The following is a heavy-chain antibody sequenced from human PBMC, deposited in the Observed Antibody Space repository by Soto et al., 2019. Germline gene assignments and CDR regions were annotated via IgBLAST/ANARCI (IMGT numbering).Heavy chain of an antibody. CDR1: GYTFTGYY. D-gene: IGHD2-15*01. V-gene: IGHV1-2*02. J-gene: IGHJ5*02. Sequence: GASVKVSCKASGYTFTGYYMHWVRQAPGQGLEWMGWINPNSGGTNYAQKFQGRVTMTRDTSISTAYMELSRLRSDDTAVYYCAREGCSGGSCYLGNWFDPWGQGTLVTVYS. CDR2: INPNSGGT. CDR3: AREGCSGGSCYLGNWFDP.